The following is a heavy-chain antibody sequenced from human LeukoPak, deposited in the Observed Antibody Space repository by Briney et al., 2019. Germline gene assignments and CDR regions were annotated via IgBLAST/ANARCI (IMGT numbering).Heavy chain of an antibody. CDR3: AKRVGPNNYYFDY. D-gene: IGHD2-2*01. V-gene: IGHV3-23*01. Sequence: GGSLRLSCAASGFPFSSCGMSWVRQAPGKGLEWVSSIGAAGAYTSYTDSVKGRFTISRDNSKNTLFLQMNSLRAEDTAVYYCAKRVGPNNYYFDYWGQGTLVTVSS. CDR2: IGAAGAYT. CDR1: GFPFSSCG. J-gene: IGHJ4*02.